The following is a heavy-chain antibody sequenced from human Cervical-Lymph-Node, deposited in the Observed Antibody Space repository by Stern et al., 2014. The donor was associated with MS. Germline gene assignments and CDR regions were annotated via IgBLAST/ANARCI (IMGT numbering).Heavy chain of an antibody. V-gene: IGHV1-69*15. Sequence: QVQLVQSGAEMKKPGSSVTVSCKASRDTYSRYAFSWVRQAPGHALEWMGSIIPIFGTAEYAQSFQGIVTITADDSTSTAYMELRNLRSADTAIYCCARSEVQEFNGMDVWGQGTTVTVSS. J-gene: IGHJ6*02. CDR3: ARSEVQEFNGMDV. CDR1: RDTYSRYA. CDR2: IIPIFGTA.